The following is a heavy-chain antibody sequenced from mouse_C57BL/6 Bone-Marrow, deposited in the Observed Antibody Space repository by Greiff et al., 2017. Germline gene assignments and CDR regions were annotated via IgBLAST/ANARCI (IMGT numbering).Heavy chain of an antibody. V-gene: IGHV1-69*01. CDR3: ARTGDYEDYFDY. J-gene: IGHJ2*01. CDR2: IDPSDSYT. Sequence: QVQLQQPGAELVMPGASVKLSCKASGYTFTSYWMHWVKQRPGQGLEWIGEIDPSDSYTNYNQKFKGKSTLTVDKYSSTAYMQLSSLTSEDSAVYYCARTGDYEDYFDYWGQGTTLTVSS. CDR1: GYTFTSYW. D-gene: IGHD2-4*01.